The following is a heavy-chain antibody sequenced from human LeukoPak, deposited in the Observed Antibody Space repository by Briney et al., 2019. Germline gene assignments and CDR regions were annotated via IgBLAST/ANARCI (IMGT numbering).Heavy chain of an antibody. CDR1: GFTFSSYS. D-gene: IGHD2-21*02. V-gene: IGHV3-21*01. J-gene: IGHJ3*02. CDR3: ARDDPYCGGDCEERAFDI. CDR2: ISSSISYI. Sequence: GGSLRLSCAASGFTFSSYSMNWVRQAPGKGLEWVSSISSSISYIYYADSVKGRFTISRDNAKNSLYLQMNSLRAEDTAVYYCARDDPYCGGDCEERAFDIWGQGTMVTVSS.